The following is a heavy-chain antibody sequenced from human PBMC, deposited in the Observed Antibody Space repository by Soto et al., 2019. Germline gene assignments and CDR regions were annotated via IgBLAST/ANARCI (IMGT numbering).Heavy chain of an antibody. CDR2: INPAGSAS. CDR1: GFTFSSYW. J-gene: IGHJ4*02. CDR3: ATGGYSYGWGY. Sequence: EVPLVESGGGLVQPGGSLRLSCVGSGFTFSSYWMHWVRQAPGKGPVWVSRINPAGSASSYADFVKGRVIVSRDNAKNTLYLEMNSLSAEDTAVYYCATGGYSYGWGYWGQGTLVTVSS. D-gene: IGHD5-18*01. V-gene: IGHV3-74*01.